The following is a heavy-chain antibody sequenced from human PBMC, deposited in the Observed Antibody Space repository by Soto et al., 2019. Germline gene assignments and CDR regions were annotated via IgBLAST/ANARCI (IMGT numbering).Heavy chain of an antibody. CDR1: GFTFDDYA. CDR2: ISWNSGSI. Sequence: GGSLRLSCSASGFTFDDYAMHWVRQAPGKGLEWVSGISWNSGSIGYADSVKGRLTISRDNAKNSLYLQMNSLRAEDTALYYCAEVGITMVRGGIYFHYRGQGPLVTVSS. V-gene: IGHV3-9*01. CDR3: AEVGITMVRGGIYFHY. D-gene: IGHD3-10*01. J-gene: IGHJ4*02.